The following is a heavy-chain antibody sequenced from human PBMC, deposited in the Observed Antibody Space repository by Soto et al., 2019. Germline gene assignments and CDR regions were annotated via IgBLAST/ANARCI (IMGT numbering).Heavy chain of an antibody. CDR3: ARGSGAAPGDYGMDV. Sequence: SQTLSLTCAISGDSVSSNSASWNLIRQSPSRGLEWLGRTYYRSKWYNDYAVSVKSRTTINPDTSKNQFSLQLNSVTPEDTAVYYCARGSGAAPGDYGMDVWGQGTTVTVYS. CDR1: GDSVSSNSAS. J-gene: IGHJ6*02. D-gene: IGHD6-13*01. CDR2: TYYRSKWYN. V-gene: IGHV6-1*01.